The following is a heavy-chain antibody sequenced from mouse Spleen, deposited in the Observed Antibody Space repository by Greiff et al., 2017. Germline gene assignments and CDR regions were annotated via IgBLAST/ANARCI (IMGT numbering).Heavy chain of an antibody. CDR2: IYPRSGNT. CDR3: ARCQDSSGYFDY. J-gene: IGHJ2*01. Sequence: QVQLKQSGAELARPGASVKLSCKASGYTFTSYGISWVKQRTGQGLEWIGEIYPRSGNTYYNEKFKGKATLTADKSSSTAYMELRSLTSEDSAVYFCARCQDSSGYFDYWGQGTTLTVSS. V-gene: IGHV1-81*01. CDR1: GYTFTSYG. D-gene: IGHD3-2*02.